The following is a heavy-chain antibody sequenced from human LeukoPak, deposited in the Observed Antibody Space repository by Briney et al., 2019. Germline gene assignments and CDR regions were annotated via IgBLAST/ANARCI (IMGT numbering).Heavy chain of an antibody. CDR3: ARHYSGSYYLAFDI. J-gene: IGHJ3*02. CDR2: ISSSGSTI. D-gene: IGHD1-26*01. V-gene: IGHV3-11*01. Sequence: GGSLRLSCAASGFTFSDYYTSWIRQAPGKGLEWVSYISSSGSTIYYADSVKGRFTISRDNAKNSLYLQMNSLRAEDTAVYYCARHYSGSYYLAFDIWGQGTMVTVSS. CDR1: GFTFSDYY.